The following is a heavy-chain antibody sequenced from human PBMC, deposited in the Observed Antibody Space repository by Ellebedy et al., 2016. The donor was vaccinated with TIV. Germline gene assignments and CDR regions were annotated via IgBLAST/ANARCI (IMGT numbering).Heavy chain of an antibody. CDR1: GYSFTSYW. CDR3: ARHITGGSSWYTNWFDP. Sequence: GGSLRLSCKGSGYSFTSYWIGWVRQMPGKGLEWMGIIYPGDSDTRYSPSFQGQVTISADKSISTAYLQWSSLKASDTAMYYCARHITGGSSWYTNWFDPWGQGTLVTVSS. V-gene: IGHV5-51*01. J-gene: IGHJ5*02. CDR2: IYPGDSDT. D-gene: IGHD6-13*01.